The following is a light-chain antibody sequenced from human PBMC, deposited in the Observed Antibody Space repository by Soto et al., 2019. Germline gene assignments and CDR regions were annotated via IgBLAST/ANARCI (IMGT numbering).Light chain of an antibody. CDR2: EAS. V-gene: IGKV1-5*03. J-gene: IGKJ2*01. Sequence: DIPMTQSPSTLAASVGDRVSITCRASQNIVIWLAWYQQKPGKAPKLLIYEASTLESGVPSRFSGSGSGTEFTLTISSLQPDDFATYYCQQCNSYPYTFGPGTKLEIK. CDR1: QNIVIW. CDR3: QQCNSYPYT.